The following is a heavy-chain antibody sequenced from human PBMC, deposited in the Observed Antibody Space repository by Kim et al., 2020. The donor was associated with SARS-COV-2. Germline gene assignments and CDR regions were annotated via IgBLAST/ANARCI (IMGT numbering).Heavy chain of an antibody. D-gene: IGHD4-4*01. CDR1: GFTFRDHS. Sequence: GGSLRLSCVTSGFTFRDHSMNWVRQAPGKGLEWISYIRSGSGAIFYADSVRGRFVISRDDGRDSLYLQMNRLRDEDTALYYCARGLQYSFDLGGQGILVT. J-gene: IGHJ4*02. CDR3: ARGLQYSFDL. V-gene: IGHV3-48*02. CDR2: IRSGSGAI.